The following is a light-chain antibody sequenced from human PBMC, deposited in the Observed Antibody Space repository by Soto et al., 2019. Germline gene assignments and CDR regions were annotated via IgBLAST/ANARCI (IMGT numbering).Light chain of an antibody. Sequence: DIQMTQSPSSLSASVGDRVTITCQAIQDISTYLNWYQQKPGKAPKLLIYDASNLETGVPSRFSGSGSGTDFTFTISSLQPEDFAAYYCLQTYTVPRTFGQGTNLDIK. CDR2: DAS. J-gene: IGKJ2*01. CDR3: LQTYTVPRT. CDR1: QDISTY. V-gene: IGKV1-33*01.